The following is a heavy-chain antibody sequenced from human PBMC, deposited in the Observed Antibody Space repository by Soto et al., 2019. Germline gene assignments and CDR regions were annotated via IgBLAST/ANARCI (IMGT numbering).Heavy chain of an antibody. D-gene: IGHD6-13*01. CDR3: ARVLTGSWNWFDP. CDR2: INSDGSRT. Sequence: EVQLVESGGGLVQPGESLRLSCAASGFTFSSYWMHWVRQAPGKGLVWVSRINSDGSRTKYADSVKGRFTVSRDNAKNTQYLQMNSLRAEDTAVYYCARVLTGSWNWFDPWRQGTLVTVSS. CDR1: GFTFSSYW. J-gene: IGHJ5*02. V-gene: IGHV3-74*03.